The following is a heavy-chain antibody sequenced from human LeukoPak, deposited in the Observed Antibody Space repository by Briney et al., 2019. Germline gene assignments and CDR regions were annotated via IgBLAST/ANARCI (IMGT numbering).Heavy chain of an antibody. CDR1: GGTFSSYA. J-gene: IGHJ4*02. CDR2: IIPIFGTA. Sequence: GASVKVSCKASGGTFSSYAISWVRQAPGQGLEWMGGIIPIFGTANYAQKFQGRVTITADESTSTAYMELSSLRSEDTAVYYCARDLGSVGANDYWGQGTLVTVSS. V-gene: IGHV1-69*13. CDR3: ARDLGSVGANDY. D-gene: IGHD1-26*01.